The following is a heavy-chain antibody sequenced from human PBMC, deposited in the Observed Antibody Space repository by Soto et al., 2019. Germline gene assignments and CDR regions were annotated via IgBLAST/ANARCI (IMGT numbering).Heavy chain of an antibody. Sequence: GGSLRLSCAASGFTFSSYSMNWVRQAPGKGLEWVSYISSSSTIYYADSVKGRFTISRDNAKNSLYLQMNSLRAEDTAVYYCARGAVVAAGNAFDIWGQGTMVTVSS. CDR1: GFTFSSYS. J-gene: IGHJ3*02. V-gene: IGHV3-48*01. CDR3: ARGAVVAAGNAFDI. D-gene: IGHD2-15*01. CDR2: ISSSSTI.